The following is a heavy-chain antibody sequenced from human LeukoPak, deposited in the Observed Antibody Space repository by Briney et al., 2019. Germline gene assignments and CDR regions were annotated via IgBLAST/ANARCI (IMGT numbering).Heavy chain of an antibody. CDR1: GFTFSSYG. CDR3: ARPSGSGSPHHNWFDP. Sequence: PGGSLRLSCAASGFTFSSYGMHWVRQAPGKGLEWVAVMWYDGNDKYYADSVKGRFTISRDNSKNTVYLQMNSLRAEDTAVYSCARPSGSGSPHHNWFDPWGQGTLVTVSS. J-gene: IGHJ5*02. V-gene: IGHV3-33*01. D-gene: IGHD3-22*01. CDR2: MWYDGNDK.